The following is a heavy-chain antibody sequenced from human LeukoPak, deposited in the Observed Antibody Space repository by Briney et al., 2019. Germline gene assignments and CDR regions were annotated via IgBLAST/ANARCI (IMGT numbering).Heavy chain of an antibody. CDR2: IYYIGTT. D-gene: IGHD3-10*01. CDR1: GVSISNYF. J-gene: IGHJ6*03. Sequence: SETLSLTCTVSGVSISNYFWTWIRQAPGKGLEWIGYIYYIGTTNYNPSLKSRATISVDMSKNQFSLKLTSVSAADTAVYYRAREGYGSGSSHFMDVWGTGTTVTVSS. V-gene: IGHV4-59*01. CDR3: AREGYGSGSSHFMDV.